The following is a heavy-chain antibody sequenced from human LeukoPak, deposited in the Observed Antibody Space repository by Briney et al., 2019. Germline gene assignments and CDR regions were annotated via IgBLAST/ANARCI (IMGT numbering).Heavy chain of an antibody. CDR2: MYRGGGT. CDR1: GFTFSDHY. CDR3: ARDAIFGVNAFDI. V-gene: IGHV3-66*01. J-gene: IGHJ3*02. D-gene: IGHD3-3*01. Sequence: GGSLRLSCAASGFTFSDHYMDWVRQAPGKGLEWVSVMYRGGGTYYADSVRGRFTVSRDNSKNTMYLQMNSLRAEDTAVYYCARDAIFGVNAFDIWGQGTMVTVSS.